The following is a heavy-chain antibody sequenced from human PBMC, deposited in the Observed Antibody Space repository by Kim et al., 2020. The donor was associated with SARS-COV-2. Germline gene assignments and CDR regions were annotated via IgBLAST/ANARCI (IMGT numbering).Heavy chain of an antibody. CDR3: ARSIAAAAWFDY. D-gene: IGHD6-13*01. J-gene: IGHJ4*02. CDR1: GGSISSYY. CDR2: IYTSGST. Sequence: SETLSLTCTVSGGSISSYYWSWIRQPAGKGLEWIGRIYTSGSTNYNPSLKSRVTMSVDTSKNQFSLKLSSVTTADTAVYYCARSIAAAAWFDYWGQGTLVTVSS. V-gene: IGHV4-4*07.